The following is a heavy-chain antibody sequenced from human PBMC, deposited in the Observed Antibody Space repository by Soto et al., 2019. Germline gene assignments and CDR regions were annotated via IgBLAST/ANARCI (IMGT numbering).Heavy chain of an antibody. J-gene: IGHJ6*03. CDR3: ARDVLTIGYCSGGSCYSGSYYYYYMDV. Sequence: PSQTLSLTCAISGDSVSSNSAAWNWIRQSPSRGLEWLGRTYYRSKWYNDYAVSVKSRITINPDTSKNQFSLQLNSVTPEDTAVYYCARDVLTIGYCSGGSCYSGSYYYYYMDVWGKGTTVTVSS. D-gene: IGHD2-15*01. CDR1: GDSVSSNSAA. V-gene: IGHV6-1*01. CDR2: TYYRSKWYN.